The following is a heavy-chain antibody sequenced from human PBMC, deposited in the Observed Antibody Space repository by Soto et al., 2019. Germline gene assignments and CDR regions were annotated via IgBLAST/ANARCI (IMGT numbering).Heavy chain of an antibody. CDR1: GFTFSDHY. V-gene: IGHV3-72*01. CDR2: IRKKVNSYTT. J-gene: IGHJ4*02. Sequence: EVQLVESGGGLVQPGGSLRLSCAASGFTFSDHYMDWVRQAPGKGLEWVGRIRKKVNSYTTEYAASVKGRFTIARHDSNNSMYLQMNILKTDHTAVYYCVSVSEAGYNFDYWGQGTLVTVSS. CDR3: VSVSEAGYNFDY. D-gene: IGHD3-9*01.